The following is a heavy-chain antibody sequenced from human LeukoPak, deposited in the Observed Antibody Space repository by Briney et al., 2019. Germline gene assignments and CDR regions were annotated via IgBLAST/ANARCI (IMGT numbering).Heavy chain of an antibody. CDR2: ISWNSGSI. V-gene: IGHV3-9*01. Sequence: GRSLRLSCAASGFTFDDYAMHWVRQAPGEGLEWVSGISWNSGSIGYADSVKGRFTISRDNAKNSLYLQMNSLRAEDTALYYCAKGPWYSGYDLDNWGQGTLVTVSS. CDR3: AKGPWYSGYDLDN. J-gene: IGHJ4*02. D-gene: IGHD5-12*01. CDR1: GFTFDDYA.